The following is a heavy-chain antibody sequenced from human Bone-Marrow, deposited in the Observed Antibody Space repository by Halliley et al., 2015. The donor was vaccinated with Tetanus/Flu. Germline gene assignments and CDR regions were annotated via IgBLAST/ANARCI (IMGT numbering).Heavy chain of an antibody. V-gene: IGHV3-33*01. J-gene: IGHJ4*02. D-gene: IGHD7-27*01. Sequence: DWVAFIWYDGSNKYYADSVKGRFTISRDNSKTALYLQMNSRRAGDTAVYYCARVAHWGAFYFDYWGQGTLVPVSS. CDR3: ARVAHWGAFYFDY. CDR2: IWYDGSNK.